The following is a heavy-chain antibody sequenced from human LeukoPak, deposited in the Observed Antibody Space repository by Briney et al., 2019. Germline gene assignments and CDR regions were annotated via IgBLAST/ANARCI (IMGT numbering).Heavy chain of an antibody. Sequence: SETLSLTCTVSGGSISSSSYYWGWIRQPPGKGLEWIGSIYYSGSTYYNPSLKSRVTISVDTSKNQFSLKLSSVTAADTAVYYCARGLTGYQQGWFDPWGQGTLVTVSS. CDR2: IYYSGST. CDR1: GGSISSSSYY. J-gene: IGHJ5*02. V-gene: IGHV4-39*07. D-gene: IGHD3-9*01. CDR3: ARGLTGYQQGWFDP.